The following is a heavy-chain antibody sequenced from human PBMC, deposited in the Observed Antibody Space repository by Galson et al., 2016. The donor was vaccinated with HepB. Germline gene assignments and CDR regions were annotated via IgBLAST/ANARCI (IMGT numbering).Heavy chain of an antibody. CDR2: ISYDASSL. CDR1: GFPSSAYG. V-gene: IGHV3-30*03. D-gene: IGHD5/OR15-5a*01. J-gene: IGHJ5*02. Sequence: SLRLSCAASGFPSSAYGMSWVRQAPGKGLEWVSDISYDASSLHYATSVKGRFTVSRDNSGHTLYLQMNSLIPEDTAVYYCVVSVYYRWGRGTLVTVSS. CDR3: VVSVYYR.